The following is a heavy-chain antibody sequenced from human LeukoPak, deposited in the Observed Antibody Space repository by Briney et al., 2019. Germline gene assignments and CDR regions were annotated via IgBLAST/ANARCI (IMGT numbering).Heavy chain of an antibody. CDR1: GFTVRKNY. CDR3: ARGEVATTYYYGMDV. Sequence: GGSLRLSCAASGFTVRKNYMSWVRQAPGKGLEWVSYMSSDSSFINYADSVKGRFTISRDNAKNSLFLQMDSPRADDTAVYYCARGEVATTYYYGMDVWGQGTTVTVSS. D-gene: IGHD5-12*01. V-gene: IGHV3-11*06. J-gene: IGHJ6*02. CDR2: MSSDSSFI.